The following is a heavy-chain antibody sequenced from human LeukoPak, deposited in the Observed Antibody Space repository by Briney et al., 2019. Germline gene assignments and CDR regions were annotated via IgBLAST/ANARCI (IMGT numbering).Heavy chain of an antibody. CDR3: ARPSRDGYRYTFDY. Sequence: PSETLSLTCTVSGGSICSYYWSWIRQPPGEGLEWIGYIYNSGNTNYSPSLKSRVSISVDTPKNQFSLKLSSVTAADTAVYYCARPSRDGYRYTFDYWGQGILVTVSS. D-gene: IGHD5-24*01. CDR2: IYNSGNT. J-gene: IGHJ4*02. CDR1: GGSICSYY. V-gene: IGHV4-59*01.